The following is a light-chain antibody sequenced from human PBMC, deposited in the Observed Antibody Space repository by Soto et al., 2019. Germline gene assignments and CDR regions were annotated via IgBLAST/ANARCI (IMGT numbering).Light chain of an antibody. J-gene: IGKJ2*01. V-gene: IGKV3-15*01. CDR1: QSVSSN. CDR3: QQYNNWPPT. CDR2: GAS. Sequence: EIVMTQSPATLSVSPGERATLSCRASQSVSSNLAWYQQKPGRAPRLLIYGASTRATVIPARFSGSGSGTEFTLTISSLQSEDFAVYYCQQYNNWPPTFGQGTKLEIK.